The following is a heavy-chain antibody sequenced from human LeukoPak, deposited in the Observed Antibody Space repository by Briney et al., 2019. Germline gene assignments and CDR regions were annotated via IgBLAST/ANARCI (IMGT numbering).Heavy chain of an antibody. D-gene: IGHD2-2*02. CDR2: INPNSGGT. Sequence: ASVKVSCKASGYTFAGYYMHWVRQAPGQGLEWMGWINPNSGGTNYAQKFQGRVTMTRDTSISTAYMELSRLRSDDTAVYYCARICCSSTSCYIDYWGQGTLVTVSS. V-gene: IGHV1-2*02. CDR1: GYTFAGYY. J-gene: IGHJ4*02. CDR3: ARICCSSTSCYIDY.